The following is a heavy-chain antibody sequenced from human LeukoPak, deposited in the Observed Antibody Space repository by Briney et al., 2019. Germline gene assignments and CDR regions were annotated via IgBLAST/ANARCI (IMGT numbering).Heavy chain of an antibody. CDR3: ARAGYSSTRYYFDY. D-gene: IGHD6-13*01. CDR2: IKQGGSEK. Sequence: EGSLRLSCAASGFTFSSYWMTWVRQAPGKGLEWVANIKQGGSEKYYVDSVKGRFTISRDNAKTSLYLQVNSLRAEDTAIYYCARAGYSSTRYYFDYWGQGALVTVSS. J-gene: IGHJ4*02. CDR1: GFTFSSYW. V-gene: IGHV3-7*01.